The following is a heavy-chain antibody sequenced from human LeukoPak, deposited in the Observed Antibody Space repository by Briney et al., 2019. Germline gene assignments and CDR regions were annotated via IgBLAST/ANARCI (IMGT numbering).Heavy chain of an antibody. CDR3: ARGGSWYPAGKSSLEYMDV. CDR1: GGSISSSSYY. Sequence: SETLSLTCTVSGGSISSSSYYWGWIRQPPGKGLEWIGSIYYSGSTYYNPSLKSRVTISVDTSKNQFSLKLSSVTAADTAVYYCARGGSWYPAGKSSLEYMDVWGKGTTVTVSS. J-gene: IGHJ6*03. V-gene: IGHV4-39*01. CDR2: IYYSGST. D-gene: IGHD6-13*01.